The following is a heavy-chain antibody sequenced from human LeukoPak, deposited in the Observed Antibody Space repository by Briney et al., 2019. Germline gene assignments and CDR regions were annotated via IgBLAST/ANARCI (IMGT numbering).Heavy chain of an antibody. CDR2: ISASGGTT. CDR3: AKGGCGSTSCYVDY. D-gene: IGHD2-2*01. Sequence: GGSLRLSCAGSGFIFSSYAMSWVRQAPGEGMEWVSSISASGGTTHYADSVKGRFTISRDNSKNTLDLQMNSLRVEDTAIYYCAKGGCGSTSCYVDYWGQGTLVTVSS. V-gene: IGHV3-23*01. J-gene: IGHJ4*02. CDR1: GFIFSSYA.